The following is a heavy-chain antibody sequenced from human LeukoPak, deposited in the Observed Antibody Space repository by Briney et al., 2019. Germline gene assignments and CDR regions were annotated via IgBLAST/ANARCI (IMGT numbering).Heavy chain of an antibody. D-gene: IGHD6-13*01. Sequence: GGSLRLSCAASGFTFSSYAMHWVRQAPGKGLEWVAVISYDGSNKYYADSVKGRFTISRDNSKNTLYLQMNSLRAEDTAVYYCARVRETGYSSSWDLDYWGRGTLVTVSS. CDR1: GFTFSSYA. J-gene: IGHJ4*02. CDR2: ISYDGSNK. V-gene: IGHV3-30-3*01. CDR3: ARVRETGYSSSWDLDY.